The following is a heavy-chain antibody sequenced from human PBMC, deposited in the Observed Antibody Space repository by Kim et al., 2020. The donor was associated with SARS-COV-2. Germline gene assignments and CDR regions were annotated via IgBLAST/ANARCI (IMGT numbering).Heavy chain of an antibody. Sequence: NPSLKSRVTVSVDTSKNQFSLKLSSVTAADTAVYYCARWIDYYGSGSFDYWGQGTLVTVSS. D-gene: IGHD3-10*01. CDR3: ARWIDYYGSGSFDY. V-gene: IGHV4-30-2*05. J-gene: IGHJ4*02.